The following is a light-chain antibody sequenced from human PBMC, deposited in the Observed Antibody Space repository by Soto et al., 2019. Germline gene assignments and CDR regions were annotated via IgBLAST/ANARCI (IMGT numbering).Light chain of an antibody. Sequence: DIQMTQSPSSLSASVGDRVTITCQASQDISNYLNWYQQKPGKAPKLLIYDASNLKTGVPSRFSGSGSGTDFTFNISSLQSEDFAVYYCQQYNDWPLTFGGGTKVEI. CDR3: QQYNDWPLT. J-gene: IGKJ4*01. CDR2: DAS. CDR1: QDISNY. V-gene: IGKV1-33*01.